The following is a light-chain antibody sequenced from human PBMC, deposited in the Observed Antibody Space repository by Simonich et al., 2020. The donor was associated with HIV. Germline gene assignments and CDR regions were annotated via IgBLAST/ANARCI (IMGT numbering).Light chain of an antibody. Sequence: DIQLTQSPSSLSASVGDRVTITCQASQDISNYLNWYQQKPGKAPKLLIYAASNVEAGVPSRFSGSGSGTDFTFTISSLQPEDIATYYCQQYDNLPWTFGQGTKVEIK. CDR1: QDISNY. J-gene: IGKJ1*01. CDR2: AAS. CDR3: QQYDNLPWT. V-gene: IGKV1-33*01.